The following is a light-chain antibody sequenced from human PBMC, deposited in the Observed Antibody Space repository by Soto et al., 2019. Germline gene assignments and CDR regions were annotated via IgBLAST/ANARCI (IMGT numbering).Light chain of an antibody. Sequence: QSALTQPRSVSGSPGQSVTISCTGTSSDVGGYNYVSWYQQHPGKAPKLMIYDVSKRPSGVPDRFSGSKSGNTVSLTISGLQAEDEADYYCCSYAGSYTIYVFGTGTKLTVL. J-gene: IGLJ1*01. V-gene: IGLV2-11*01. CDR2: DVS. CDR1: SSDVGGYNY. CDR3: CSYAGSYTIYV.